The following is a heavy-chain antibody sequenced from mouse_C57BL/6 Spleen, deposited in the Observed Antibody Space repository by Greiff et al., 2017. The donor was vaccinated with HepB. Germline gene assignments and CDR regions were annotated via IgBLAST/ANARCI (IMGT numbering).Heavy chain of an antibody. CDR1: GYTFTSYT. CDR3: ARDYYGSSYRNYYAMDY. V-gene: IGHV1-4*01. Sequence: VQLQQSGAELARPGASVEMSCKASGYTFTSYTMHWVKQRPGQGLEWIGYINPSSGYTKYNQKFKDKATLTADKSSSTAYMQLSRLTSEDSAVYYCARDYYGSSYRNYYAMDYWGQGTSVTVSS. D-gene: IGHD1-1*01. J-gene: IGHJ4*01. CDR2: INPSSGYT.